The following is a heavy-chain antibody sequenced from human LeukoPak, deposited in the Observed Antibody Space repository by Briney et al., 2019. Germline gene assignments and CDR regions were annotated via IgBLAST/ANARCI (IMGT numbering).Heavy chain of an antibody. Sequence: GASVKVSCKASGYTFTSYDINWVRQATGQGLEWMAWMNPNSGNTGYAQKFQGRVTITRNTSISTAYMELSSLRSEDTAVYYCARGSTAMVFGYYYYYMDVWGKGTTVTVSS. D-gene: IGHD5-18*01. V-gene: IGHV1-8*03. CDR1: GYTFTSYD. J-gene: IGHJ6*03. CDR3: ARGSTAMVFGYYYYYMDV. CDR2: MNPNSGNT.